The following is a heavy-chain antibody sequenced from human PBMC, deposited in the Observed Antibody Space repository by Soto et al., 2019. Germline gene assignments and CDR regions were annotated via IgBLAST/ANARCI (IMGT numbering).Heavy chain of an antibody. D-gene: IGHD4-17*01. CDR2: ISGSGGST. CDR1: GFTFSSYA. CDR3: AKDLESANYGDYVQFDY. V-gene: IGHV3-23*01. Sequence: EVQLLESGGGLVQPEGSLRLSCAASGFTFSSYAMSWVRQAPGAGLEWVSAISGSGGSTYYADSAKGRFTISRDNSKNTLYLQMNSLRAEDTAVYYCAKDLESANYGDYVQFDYWGQGTLVTVSS. J-gene: IGHJ4*02.